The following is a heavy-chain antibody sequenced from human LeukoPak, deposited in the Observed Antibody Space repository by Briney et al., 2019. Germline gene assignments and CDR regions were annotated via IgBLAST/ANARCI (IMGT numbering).Heavy chain of an antibody. Sequence: PSETLSLTCAVYGGSFSGYYWNWIRQPPGKGLEWIGEINYSGSTNYNPSLKNRVTISIDTSKSQFSLKLSSVTAADTAVYYCVRDRDCGDTNCSFGREKKKYWGQGTLVTVSS. CDR3: VRDRDCGDTNCSFGREKKKY. CDR1: GGSFSGYY. CDR2: INYSGST. V-gene: IGHV4-34*01. J-gene: IGHJ4*02. D-gene: IGHD2-2*01.